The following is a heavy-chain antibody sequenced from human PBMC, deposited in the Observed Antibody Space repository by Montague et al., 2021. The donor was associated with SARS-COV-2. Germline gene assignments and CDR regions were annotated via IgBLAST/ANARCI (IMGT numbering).Heavy chain of an antibody. CDR1: GGSISSGGYY. J-gene: IGHJ4*02. D-gene: IGHD6-13*01. CDR2: IYYSGST. CDR3: ARSESPSYSSSPFDY. Sequence: TLSLTCIVSGGSISSGGYYWSWIRQHPGKGLEWIGYIYYSGSTYYNPSLKSRLSISLDTSKNHFSLRLSSVTAADTAAYYCARSESPSYSSSPFDYWGQGTLVTVSS. V-gene: IGHV4-31*03.